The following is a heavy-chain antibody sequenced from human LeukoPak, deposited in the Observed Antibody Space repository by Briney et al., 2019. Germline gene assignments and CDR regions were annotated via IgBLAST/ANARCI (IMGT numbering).Heavy chain of an antibody. CDR2: IRGKANNYAT. J-gene: IGHJ3*02. CDR1: GFTFSASA. Sequence: PGGSLKLSCAASGFTFSASAMHWVRQASGKGLDWVGRIRGKANNYATAYAASVEGRFTISRDDSKNTAYLQVNSLKTENTAVYYCTGHSRDGYKNDPFDIWGQGTIVTVSS. V-gene: IGHV3-73*01. D-gene: IGHD5-24*01. CDR3: TGHSRDGYKNDPFDI.